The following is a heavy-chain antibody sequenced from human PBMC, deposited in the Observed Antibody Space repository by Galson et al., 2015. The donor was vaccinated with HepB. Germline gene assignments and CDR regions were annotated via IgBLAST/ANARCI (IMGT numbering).Heavy chain of an antibody. D-gene: IGHD1-14*01. J-gene: IGHJ3*02. CDR1: GFTFSDYA. Sequence: SLRLSCAGSGFTFSDYAINWFRQAPGQGLEGVGFVRSKSYGGTIDYAASVKGRFTIPRDDYRSIAYLQMNSLKSEDKAVYHCSRDRWYHVFDIWDQGIMVTVSS. CDR3: SRDRWYHVFDI. CDR2: VRSKSYGGTI. V-gene: IGHV3-49*03.